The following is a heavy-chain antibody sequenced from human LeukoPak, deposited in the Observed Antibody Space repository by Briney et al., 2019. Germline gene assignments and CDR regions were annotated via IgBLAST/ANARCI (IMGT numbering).Heavy chain of an antibody. D-gene: IGHD3-9*01. CDR1: GFTFSNAW. CDR2: IKSKTDGGKT. Sequence: GGSLRLSCAASGFTFSNAWMSWVRQAPGKGLEWVGRIKSKTDGGKTDYAAPVKGRFTITRDDSKNTLYLQMNSLKTEDTAVYYCATEGDDILTGYPSWGQGTLGTVSS. CDR3: ATEGDDILTGYPS. V-gene: IGHV3-15*01. J-gene: IGHJ5*02.